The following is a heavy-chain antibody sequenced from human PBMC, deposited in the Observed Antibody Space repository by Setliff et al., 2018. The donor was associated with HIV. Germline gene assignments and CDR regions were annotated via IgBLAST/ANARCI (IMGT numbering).Heavy chain of an antibody. CDR1: GYSCINYG. Sequence: GASVKVSCKASGYSCINYGISWVRQAPGQGLEWLGWISAYNGNTDYAPRLLGRVTMTTDTSTSTAYMELRSLSSDDTAVYYCARARLQGIVTAVGPRDNCLDPWGQGTRVTVSS. J-gene: IGHJ5*02. CDR2: ISAYNGNT. V-gene: IGHV1-18*01. D-gene: IGHD1-26*01. CDR3: ARARLQGIVTAVGPRDNCLDP.